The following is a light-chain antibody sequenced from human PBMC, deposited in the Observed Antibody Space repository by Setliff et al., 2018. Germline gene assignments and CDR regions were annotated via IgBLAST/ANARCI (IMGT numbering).Light chain of an antibody. J-gene: IGLJ2*01. CDR1: SSDVGGYNY. Sequence: SALTQPAAVSGSPGQSITISCAGTSSDVGGYNYVSWYQQHPGKAPKLMIYEVTKRPSGVSDRFSGSKSGNTASLTISGLQAEDEADYYCLSYTSKTTHALFAGGTQLTVL. CDR3: LSYTSKTTHAL. V-gene: IGLV2-14*03. CDR2: EVT.